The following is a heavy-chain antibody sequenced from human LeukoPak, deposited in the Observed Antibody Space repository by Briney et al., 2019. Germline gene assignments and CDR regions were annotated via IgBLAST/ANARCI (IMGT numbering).Heavy chain of an antibody. D-gene: IGHD2-21*02. CDR1: GFAFRGSF. J-gene: IGHJ4*02. Sequence: GGYLRLSCEASGFAFRGSFMSWIRQAPGKGLEWVSYISTSGSTTFDEDSVKGRFTISRDNAKNSVYLQMNRLRVEDTGVYYCAREGVTGAFFVWGQGALVTVSS. CDR2: ISTSGSTT. V-gene: IGHV3-11*04. CDR3: AREGVTGAFFV.